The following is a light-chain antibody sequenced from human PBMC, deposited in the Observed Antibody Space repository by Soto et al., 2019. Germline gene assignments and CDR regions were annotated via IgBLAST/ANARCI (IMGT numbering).Light chain of an antibody. CDR2: SAS. V-gene: IGKV3-20*01. Sequence: EIVLTQSPGTLSLSPGERATLSCRASQSVSSSYLAWYQQKPGQAPRLLIYSASSRATGIPDRFSGSGSGTDFTLTISRLEPEDFAVYYCQQYGSPITFGGGTKVEIK. CDR1: QSVSSSY. J-gene: IGKJ4*01. CDR3: QQYGSPIT.